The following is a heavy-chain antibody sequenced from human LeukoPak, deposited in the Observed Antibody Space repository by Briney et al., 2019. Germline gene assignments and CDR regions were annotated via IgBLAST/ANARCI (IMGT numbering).Heavy chain of an antibody. D-gene: IGHD2-15*01. CDR2: IYYRGRT. J-gene: IGHJ4*02. V-gene: IGHV4-39*01. CDR1: GGSISSSDYY. Sequence: SETLTLICNVPGGSISSSDYYWCWIRQPPGKGLEWIGSIYYRGRTYYNPSLKSRVTISVDTSKNQFSLKLNSVTAADKAVYFCTRHRCNGGSCYSGLDYWGQGSLVTVSS. CDR3: TRHRCNGGSCYSGLDY.